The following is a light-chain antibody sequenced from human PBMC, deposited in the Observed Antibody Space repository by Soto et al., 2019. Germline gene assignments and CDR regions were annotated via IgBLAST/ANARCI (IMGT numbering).Light chain of an antibody. Sequence: EIVLTHSPCTLSLSPGERATLSCRASQSVISTYLAWYQQKPGQAPRLLIYGASSRATGIPARFSGSGSGTDFTLTISGLEPEDFAVYFCHQYGMLPQTFGQGTKVDIK. CDR2: GAS. V-gene: IGKV3-20*01. CDR1: QSVISTY. CDR3: HQYGMLPQT. J-gene: IGKJ1*01.